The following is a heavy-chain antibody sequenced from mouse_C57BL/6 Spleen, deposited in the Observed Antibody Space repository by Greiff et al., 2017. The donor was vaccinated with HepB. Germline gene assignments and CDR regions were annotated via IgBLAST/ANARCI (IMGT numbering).Heavy chain of an antibody. D-gene: IGHD1-2*01. V-gene: IGHV5-9-1*02. CDR2: ISSGGDYI. Sequence: DVMLVESGEGLVKPGGSLKLSCAASGFTFSSYAMSWVRQTPEKRLEWVAYISSGGDYIYYADTVKGRFTISRDNARNTLYLQMSSLKSEDTAMYYCTSGDITTAYAMDYWGQGTSGTVSS. J-gene: IGHJ4*01. CDR1: GFTFSSYA. CDR3: TSGDITTAYAMDY.